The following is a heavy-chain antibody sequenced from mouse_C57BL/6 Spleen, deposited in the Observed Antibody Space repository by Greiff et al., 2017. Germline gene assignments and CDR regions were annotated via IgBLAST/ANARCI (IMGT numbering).Heavy chain of an antibody. CDR1: GYTFTSYW. CDR3: TRKSLGYYAMDD. Sequence: EVQLQQSGTVLARPGASVKMSCKTSGYTFTSYWMHWVKQGPGQGLEWIGTIYPGNSDTSYNQKFKGKAKLTAVTSASTAYMELSSLTNEDSAVYYCTRKSLGYYAMDDWGQGTSVTVSS. J-gene: IGHJ4*01. V-gene: IGHV1-5*01. CDR2: IYPGNSDT.